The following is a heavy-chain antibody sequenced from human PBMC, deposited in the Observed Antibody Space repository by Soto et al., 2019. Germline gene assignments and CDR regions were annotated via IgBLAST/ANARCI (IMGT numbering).Heavy chain of an antibody. Sequence: GGSLRLSCTASGFIFSNFGMHWVRQSPGKGLEWVAGVWYDGSNGVSAESVKGRFTISRDNSKNTLYLQMTSLRAEDTAVYYCARDPRTARASAMDVWGQGATVTVSS. V-gene: IGHV3-33*01. J-gene: IGHJ6*02. CDR2: VWYDGSNG. CDR1: GFIFSNFG. D-gene: IGHD6-6*01. CDR3: ARDPRTARASAMDV.